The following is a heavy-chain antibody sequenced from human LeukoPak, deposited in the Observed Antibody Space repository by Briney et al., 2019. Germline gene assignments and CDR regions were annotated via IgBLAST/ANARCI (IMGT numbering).Heavy chain of an antibody. CDR3: VRSPACSSGTCYPNWFDP. D-gene: IGHD2-15*01. CDR2: TYPGDSNT. CDR1: GYSFTNNW. Sequence: KRGESLKISCKGSGYSFTNNWIGWVRQMPGKGLEWMGITYPGDSNTRYSPSFQGQVTISADKSISSAYLQWSSLEASDTAMYYCVRSPACSSGTCYPNWFDPWGQGTLVTVSS. J-gene: IGHJ5*02. V-gene: IGHV5-51*01.